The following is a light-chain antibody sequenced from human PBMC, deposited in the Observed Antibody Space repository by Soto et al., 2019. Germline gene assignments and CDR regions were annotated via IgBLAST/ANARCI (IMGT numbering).Light chain of an antibody. J-gene: IGLJ2*01. CDR2: DVS. CDR3: SSYTSRSTREMV. V-gene: IGLV2-14*01. CDR1: SSDVGGYNY. Sequence: QSALTQPASVSGSPGQSITISCTGTSSDVGGYNYVSWYQQHPGKAPKLMIYDVSNRPSGVSNRFSGSKSGNTASLTISGLQAEDEADYYCSSYTSRSTREMVFGGGTKLTVL.